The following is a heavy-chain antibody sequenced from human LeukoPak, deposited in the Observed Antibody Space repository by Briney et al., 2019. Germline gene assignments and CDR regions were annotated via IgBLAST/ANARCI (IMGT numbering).Heavy chain of an antibody. CDR2: IYSGGST. CDR3: ARVATGYSSGWYFGY. V-gene: IGHV3-66*01. D-gene: IGHD6-19*01. CDR1: GFTVSSNY. Sequence: PGGSLRLSCAASGFTVSSNYMSWVRQAPGKGLEWVSVIYSGGSTYYADSVKGRFTISRDNSKNTLYLQMNSLRAEDTAVYYCARVATGYSSGWYFGYWGQGTLVTVSS. J-gene: IGHJ4*02.